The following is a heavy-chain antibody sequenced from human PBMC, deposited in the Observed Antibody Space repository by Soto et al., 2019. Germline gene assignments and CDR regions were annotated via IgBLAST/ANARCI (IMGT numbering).Heavy chain of an antibody. CDR2: INHSGSA. Sequence: QVQLQQWGAGLLKPSETLSLNCGVSGGSFSGYYWSWIRQPPGKGLEWIGEINHSGSADYNPSLKSRVTISVETSKTQISLKLSSVTAADSGVYYCAGETSDYDFLAAPTTFDIWGQGTMVSVSS. CDR3: AGETSDYDFLAAPTTFDI. CDR1: GGSFSGYY. J-gene: IGHJ3*02. V-gene: IGHV4-34*01. D-gene: IGHD3-9*01.